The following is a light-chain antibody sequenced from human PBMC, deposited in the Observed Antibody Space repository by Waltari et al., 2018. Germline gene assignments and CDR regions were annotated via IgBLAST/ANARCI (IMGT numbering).Light chain of an antibody. J-gene: IGLJ3*02. CDR1: SSNIGAGYD. CDR3: QSYDSSLSAYV. CDR2: GNT. Sequence: QSVLTQPPSVSGAPGQRVTISCTGGSSNIGAGYDVHWYQQVPGTAPKLVIYGNTKRPSTPDRFAGAKSGTSASLAIAGLQAEDEADYYCQSYDSSLSAYVFGGGTKLTVL. V-gene: IGLV1-40*01.